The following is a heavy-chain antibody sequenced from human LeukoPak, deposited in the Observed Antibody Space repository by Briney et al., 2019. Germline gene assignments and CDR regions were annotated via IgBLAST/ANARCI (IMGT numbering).Heavy chain of an antibody. CDR3: AKDRVTMVRGVITSPFDY. D-gene: IGHD3-10*01. V-gene: IGHV3-7*03. Sequence: GGSLRLSCAASGFTFSSYWMSWVRQAPGKGLEWVANIKQDGSEKYYVDSVKGRFTISRDNAKNSLYPQMNSLRAEDTVVYYCAKDRVTMVRGVITSPFDYWGQGTLVTVSS. CDR2: IKQDGSEK. J-gene: IGHJ4*02. CDR1: GFTFSSYW.